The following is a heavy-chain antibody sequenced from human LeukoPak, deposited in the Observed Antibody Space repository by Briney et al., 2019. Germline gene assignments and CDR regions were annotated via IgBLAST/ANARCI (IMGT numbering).Heavy chain of an antibody. Sequence: ASVKVSCKASGYTFTRYGFSWVRQAPGQGLEWMGWVSAYDGDTNYAQNVQGRVTMTTDTSTSTAYMELRSLRSDDTAVYYCARSTVDTAAFDIWGQGTMVTVSS. CDR3: ARSTVDTAAFDI. J-gene: IGHJ3*02. V-gene: IGHV1-18*04. D-gene: IGHD5-18*01. CDR2: VSAYDGDT. CDR1: GYTFTRYG.